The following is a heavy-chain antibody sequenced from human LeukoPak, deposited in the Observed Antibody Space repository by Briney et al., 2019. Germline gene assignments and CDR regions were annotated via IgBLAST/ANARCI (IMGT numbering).Heavy chain of an antibody. D-gene: IGHD2-2*01. CDR3: ARVDCSSTSCYDFDY. CDR1: GGSISSYY. Sequence: SETLSLTCTVSGGSISSYYWSWIRQPPGKGLEWIGYIYYSGSTNYNPSLKSRVTISVDTSKNQFSLKLSSVTAADTAVYYCARVDCSSTSCYDFDYWGQGTLVTVSS. J-gene: IGHJ4*02. CDR2: IYYSGST. V-gene: IGHV4-59*01.